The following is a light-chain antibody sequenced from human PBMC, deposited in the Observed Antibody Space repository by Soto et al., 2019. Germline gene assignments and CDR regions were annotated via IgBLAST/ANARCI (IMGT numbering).Light chain of an antibody. V-gene: IGKV4-1*01. CDR1: QSILYNSNNRNY. J-gene: IGKJ1*01. Sequence: DIVMTQSPDSLAVSLGERATINCKSSQSILYNSNNRNYVAWYQQKPGQPPKLLINWASTRESGVPDRFSGSGSGTDFTLTISSLQAEDVVVYYCQQYYTSWWSFGQGTKVEIK. CDR3: QQYYTSWWS. CDR2: WAS.